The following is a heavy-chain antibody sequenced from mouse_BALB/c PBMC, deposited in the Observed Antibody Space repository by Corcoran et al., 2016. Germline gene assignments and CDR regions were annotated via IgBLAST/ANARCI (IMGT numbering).Heavy chain of an antibody. Sequence: EVQLQQSGAALVKPGASVKLSCIASGFNIKDTYMHWVKQRPEQGLEWIGRIDPANGNTKYDPKFQGKATITADTSSNTAYLQLSSLTSEDTAVYYCARWDWYFDVGRAGTTVTVSS. CDR2: IDPANGNT. CDR1: GFNIKDTY. CDR3: ARWDWYFDV. J-gene: IGHJ1*01. V-gene: IGHV14-3*02.